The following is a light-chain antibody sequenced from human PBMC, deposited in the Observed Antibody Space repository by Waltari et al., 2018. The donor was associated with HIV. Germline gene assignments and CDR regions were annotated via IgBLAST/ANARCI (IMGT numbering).Light chain of an antibody. J-gene: IGLJ3*02. V-gene: IGLV5-45*02. CDR3: MTWHNSAWV. Sequence: QAVLTQPSSLSASPGASASLTCTLRSDINVGSYTIYWSQQKPGSPPQYLLGFYSDSDKHQGSGVPSRFSGSTDASANAGILLISGLQSEDEADYYCMTWHNSAWVFGGGTKLTVL. CDR2: FYSDSDK. CDR1: SDINVGSYT.